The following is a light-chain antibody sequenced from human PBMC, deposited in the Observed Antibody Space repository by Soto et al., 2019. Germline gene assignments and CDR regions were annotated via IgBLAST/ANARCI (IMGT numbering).Light chain of an antibody. Sequence: QSVLTQPPSVSGAPGQTVTISCAGTSSNIGAGYDVHWYQHLSGRVPKLLMYGSSYRPSGVPDRFSGSESGTSASLAITALQAEDEADYYCQSYDSGLIGYVFGTGTKLTVL. CDR2: GSS. J-gene: IGLJ1*01. CDR3: QSYDSGLIGYV. V-gene: IGLV1-40*01. CDR1: SSNIGAGYD.